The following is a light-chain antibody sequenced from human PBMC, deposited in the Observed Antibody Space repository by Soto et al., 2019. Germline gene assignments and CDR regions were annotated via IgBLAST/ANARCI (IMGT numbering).Light chain of an antibody. CDR1: SSDVGSYNL. J-gene: IGLJ2*01. Sequence: QSALTQPASVSGSPGQSITISCTGTSSDVGSYNLVSWYQQHPGKAPKLMIYEGSKRPSGVSNRFSGSKSGNMASLTISGLQAGDEAVYYCCSYAGSSTDVVFGGGPKLTVL. CDR3: CSYAGSSTDVV. CDR2: EGS. V-gene: IGLV2-23*01.